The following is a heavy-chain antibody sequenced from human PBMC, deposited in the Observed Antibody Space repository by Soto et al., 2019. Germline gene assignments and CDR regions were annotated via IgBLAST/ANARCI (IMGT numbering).Heavy chain of an antibody. Sequence: ASVKVSCKASGYTFTSYYMHWVRQAPGQGLEWMGIINPSGGSTSYAQKFQGRVTMTRDTSTSTVYMELSSLRSEDTAVYYCARAERITIFGVVIGYFDYWGQGTLVTVSS. V-gene: IGHV1-46*01. J-gene: IGHJ4*02. CDR3: ARAERITIFGVVIGYFDY. D-gene: IGHD3-3*01. CDR1: GYTFTSYY. CDR2: INPSGGST.